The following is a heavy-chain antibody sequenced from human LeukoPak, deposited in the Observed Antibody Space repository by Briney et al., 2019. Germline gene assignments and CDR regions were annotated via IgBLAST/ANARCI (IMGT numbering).Heavy chain of an antibody. J-gene: IGHJ4*02. CDR1: GGSFSGYY. CDR3: ARSNIMITFGGVIVEDYFDY. CDR2: TNHSGST. D-gene: IGHD3-16*02. Sequence: PSETLSLTCAVYGGSFSGYYWSWIRQPPGKGLEWIGETNHSGSTNYNPSLKSRVTISVDTSKNQFSLKLSSVTAADTAVYYCARSNIMITFGGVIVEDYFDYWGQGTLVTVSS. V-gene: IGHV4-34*01.